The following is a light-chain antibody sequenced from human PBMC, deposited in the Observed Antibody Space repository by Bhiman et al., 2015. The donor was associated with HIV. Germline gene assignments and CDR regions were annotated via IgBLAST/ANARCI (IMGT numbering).Light chain of an antibody. CDR3: QSYDSSLSVWV. Sequence: QSALTQPASVSGSPGQSITISCTGTSSYVGGYNYVSWYQQHPGKAPKLMIYDVSERPSGVSNRFSGSKSGNTASLAITGLQAEDEADYYCQSYDSSLSVWVFGGGTKLTVL. CDR2: DVS. V-gene: IGLV2-14*03. CDR1: SSYVGGYNY. J-gene: IGLJ3*02.